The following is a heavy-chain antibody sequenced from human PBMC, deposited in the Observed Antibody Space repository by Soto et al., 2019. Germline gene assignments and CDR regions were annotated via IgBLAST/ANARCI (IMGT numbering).Heavy chain of an antibody. J-gene: IGHJ4*02. CDR2: ISGSGGST. CDR1: GFTFSSYA. CDR3: VSEVVPAAMRSENNY. V-gene: IGHV3-23*01. Sequence: GGSLRLSCAASGFTFSSYAMSWVRQAPGKGLEWVSAISGSGGSTYYADSVKGRFTISRDNSKNTLYLQINSLRAEDTAVYYCVSEVVPAAMRSENNYWGQGTLVTVSS. D-gene: IGHD2-2*01.